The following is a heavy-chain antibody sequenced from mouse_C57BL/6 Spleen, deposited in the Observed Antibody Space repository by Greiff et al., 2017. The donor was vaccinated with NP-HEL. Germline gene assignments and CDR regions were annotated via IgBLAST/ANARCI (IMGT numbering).Heavy chain of an antibody. V-gene: IGHV1-64*01. D-gene: IGHD1-1*01. CDR1: GYTFTSYW. J-gene: IGHJ3*01. CDR2: IHPNSGST. CDR3: ASLITTVPFAY. Sequence: VQLQQPGAELVKPGASVKLSCKASGYTFTSYWMHWVKQRPGQGLEWIGIIHPNSGSTNYNEKFKSKATLTVDKSTSTAYMQLSSLTSEDSAVYYCASLITTVPFAYWGQGTLVTVSA.